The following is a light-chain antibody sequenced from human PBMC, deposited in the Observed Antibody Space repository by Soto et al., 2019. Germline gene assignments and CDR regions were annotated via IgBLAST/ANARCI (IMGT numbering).Light chain of an antibody. CDR1: QSVSSSY. V-gene: IGKV3-20*01. CDR3: QQDGSSPRT. J-gene: IGKJ1*01. CDR2: GAS. Sequence: EIVLTQSPGTLSLSPGERATLSCRASQSVSSSYLAWYQQKPGQAPRLLMYGASSRATGIPDRFSGSGSGTHFPLTISRLEPEDFAVYYCQQDGSSPRTLGQGTKVEIK.